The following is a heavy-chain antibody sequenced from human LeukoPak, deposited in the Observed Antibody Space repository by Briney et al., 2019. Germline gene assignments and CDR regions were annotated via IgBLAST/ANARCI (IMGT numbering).Heavy chain of an antibody. CDR2: ISGSGGST. CDR1: GFTSSSYA. CDR3: AKALTYYDFWSGSYYFDY. J-gene: IGHJ4*02. V-gene: IGHV3-23*01. D-gene: IGHD3-3*01. Sequence: HGGSLGLSCEASGFTSSSYAMSWVRQAPGKGMEGVSAISGSGGSTYYADSVKGRFTISRDNSKNTLYLQMNSLRAEDTAVYYCAKALTYYDFWSGSYYFDYWGQGTLVTVSS.